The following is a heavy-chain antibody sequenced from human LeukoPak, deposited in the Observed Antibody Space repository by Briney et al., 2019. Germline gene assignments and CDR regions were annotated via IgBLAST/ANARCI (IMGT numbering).Heavy chain of an antibody. J-gene: IGHJ3*02. D-gene: IGHD4-23*01. Sequence: SSETLSLTCTVSGGSISSSSYYWGWIRQPPGKGLEWIGSIYYSGSTYYNPSLKSRVTISVDTSKNQFSLKLSSVTAADTAVYYCARDYGGISDAFDIWGPGTRVTVSS. CDR2: IYYSGST. CDR3: ARDYGGISDAFDI. V-gene: IGHV4-39*02. CDR1: GGSISSSSYY.